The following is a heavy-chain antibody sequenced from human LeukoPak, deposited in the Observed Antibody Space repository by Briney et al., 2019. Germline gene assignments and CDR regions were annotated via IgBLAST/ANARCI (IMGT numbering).Heavy chain of an antibody. V-gene: IGHV3-23*01. D-gene: IGHD6-19*01. J-gene: IGHJ4*02. CDR3: ARDPESAVAGDFDY. Sequence: GGSLRLSCAASGFTFSSHALSWVRQAPGKGLEWVSSLSGSGYNTYYADSVKGRFTISRDNSKNTLYLQMNSLRAEDTAVYYCARDPESAVAGDFDYWGQGTLVTVSS. CDR1: GFTFSSHA. CDR2: LSGSGYNT.